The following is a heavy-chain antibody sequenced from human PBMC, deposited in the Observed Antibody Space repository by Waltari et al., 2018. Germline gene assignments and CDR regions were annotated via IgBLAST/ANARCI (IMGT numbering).Heavy chain of an antibody. CDR2: ISFDGKKI. CDR1: GFIFGSHG. J-gene: IGHJ3*01. CDR3: AKDGDYSLTEYDAFDV. D-gene: IGHD4-17*01. V-gene: IGHV3-30*02. Sequence: VQLLESGGGVVQPGGSLRLPCAASGFIFGSHGMHWVRQIPGKGLEWVAFISFDGKKIFDADSVRGRFTISRDNSNNIVFLQMNSLRPEDSGVYYCAKDGDYSLTEYDAFDVWGQGTVVTVSP.